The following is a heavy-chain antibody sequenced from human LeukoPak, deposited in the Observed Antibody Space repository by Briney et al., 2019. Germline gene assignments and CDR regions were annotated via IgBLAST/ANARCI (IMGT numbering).Heavy chain of an antibody. CDR3: ARDMIFCGGGDFPLYTHGLDV. J-gene: IGHJ6*02. Sequence: SETLSLTCTVSGGSISSYYWSWIRQPPGKGLEWIGYVYYSGSTNYNPSLKSRVTISVDTSKNQFSLKLSSVTAADSAVYYCARDMIFCGGGDFPLYTHGLDVGGQGTTATVPS. CDR2: VYYSGST. D-gene: IGHD2-21*02. CDR1: GGSISSYY. V-gene: IGHV4-59*01.